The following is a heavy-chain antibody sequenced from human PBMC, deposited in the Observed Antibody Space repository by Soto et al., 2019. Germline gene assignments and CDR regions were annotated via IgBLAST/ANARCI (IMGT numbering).Heavy chain of an antibody. Sequence: QVQLVESGGGVVQPGRSLRLSCAASGFTFSSYGMHWVRQAPGKGLEWVAAIWYDGSNKYYADSVKGRFTISRDNSKNTLYLQMNSLRGEDTSVYYCARDHFMITFGGVIVSPTEVFVMDVWGQGTTVTVSS. V-gene: IGHV3-33*01. D-gene: IGHD3-16*02. CDR1: GFTFSSYG. J-gene: IGHJ6*02. CDR2: IWYDGSNK. CDR3: ARDHFMITFGGVIVSPTEVFVMDV.